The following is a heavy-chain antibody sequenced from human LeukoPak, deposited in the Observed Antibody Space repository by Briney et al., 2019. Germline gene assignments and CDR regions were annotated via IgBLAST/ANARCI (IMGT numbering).Heavy chain of an antibody. J-gene: IGHJ4*02. D-gene: IGHD3-3*01. CDR2: IYTSGST. CDR3: ARETGITIFGVVIRTYFYFDY. CDR1: GGSISSGSYY. V-gene: IGHV4-61*02. Sequence: SETLSLTCTVSGGSISSGSYYWSWIRQPAGKGLEWIGRIYTSGSTNYNPSLKSRATISVDTSKNQFSLKLSSVTAADTAVYYCARETGITIFGVVIRTYFYFDYWGQGTLVTVSS.